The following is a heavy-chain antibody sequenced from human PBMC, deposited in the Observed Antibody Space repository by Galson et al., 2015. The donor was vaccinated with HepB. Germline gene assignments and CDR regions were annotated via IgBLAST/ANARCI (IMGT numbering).Heavy chain of an antibody. CDR1: GYTFTGYY. J-gene: IGHJ3*02. Sequence: SVKVSCKASGYTFTGYYMHWVRQAPGQGLEWMGRINPNSGGTNYAQKFQGRVTMTRDTSISTAYMELSRLRSDDTAVYYCASAFLPDDAFDIWGQGTMVTVSS. CDR2: INPNSGGT. CDR3: ASAFLPDDAFDI. V-gene: IGHV1-2*06.